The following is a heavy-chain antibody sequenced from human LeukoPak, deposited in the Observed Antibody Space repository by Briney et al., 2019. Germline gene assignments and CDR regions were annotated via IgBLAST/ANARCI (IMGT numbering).Heavy chain of an antibody. Sequence: ASVKVSCKASGYTFTSYGISWVRQAPGQGLEWMGWISAYNSNTNYTQKFQGRVTMTTDTSTSTAYTELRSLRSDDTAVYYCARDRSNGYSRRVYYLYMDVWGKGTTVTVSS. CDR1: GYTFTSYG. CDR2: ISAYNSNT. CDR3: ARDRSNGYSRRVYYLYMDV. D-gene: IGHD3-22*01. V-gene: IGHV1-18*01. J-gene: IGHJ6*03.